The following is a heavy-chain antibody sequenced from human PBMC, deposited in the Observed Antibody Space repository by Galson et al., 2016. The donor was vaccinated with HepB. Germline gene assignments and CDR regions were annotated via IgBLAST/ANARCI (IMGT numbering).Heavy chain of an antibody. CDR1: DGSFSGYY. CDR3: ARGGRDDAFDI. CDR2: INHSGST. V-gene: IGHV4-34*01. Sequence: SETLSLTCTVYDGSFSGYYWSWIRQPPGKGLEWIGEINHSGSTNYNPSLKSRVTISVETSKNQLALKLSSVTAADTAVYYCARGGRDDAFDIWGQGTMDTVSS. J-gene: IGHJ3*02.